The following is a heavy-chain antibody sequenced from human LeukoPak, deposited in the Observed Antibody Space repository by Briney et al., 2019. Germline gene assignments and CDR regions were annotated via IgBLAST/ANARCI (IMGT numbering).Heavy chain of an antibody. D-gene: IGHD4-23*01. CDR1: GFTVSSSY. CDR3: ARDLGGFHFDY. J-gene: IGHJ4*02. Sequence: GGSLRLSCAASGFTVSSSYMSWVRQAPGKGLEWVSVIYSGGSTYYADSVKGRFTISRDNSKNTLYLQMNSLRAEDTAVYYCARDLGGFHFDYWGQGTLVTVSS. CDR2: IYSGGST. V-gene: IGHV3-66*02.